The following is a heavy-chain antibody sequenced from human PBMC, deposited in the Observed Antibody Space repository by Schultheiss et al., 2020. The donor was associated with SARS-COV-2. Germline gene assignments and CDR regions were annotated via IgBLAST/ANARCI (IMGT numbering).Heavy chain of an antibody. CDR2: INYNGGRR. J-gene: IGHJ3*02. Sequence: GGSLRLSCAASGFTFDDYVRMWDRQPPGKGLEWVSTINYNGGRRGYADSVKDRFTISRDNAKNSLYLQIDNLRAEDTAVYYCARELNWGDDAFDIWGQGTKVTVAS. D-gene: IGHD7-27*01. CDR3: ARELNWGDDAFDI. V-gene: IGHV3-20*04. CDR1: GFTFDDYV.